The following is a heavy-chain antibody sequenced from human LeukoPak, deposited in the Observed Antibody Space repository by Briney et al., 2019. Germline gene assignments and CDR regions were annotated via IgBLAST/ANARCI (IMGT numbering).Heavy chain of an antibody. D-gene: IGHD4-17*01. Sequence: SETLSLTCTVSGGSSSSGDYYWSWIRQPPGKGLEWIGYIYYSGSTYYNPSLKSRVTISVDTSKNQFSLKLSSLTAADTAVYYCASSSTVVGYFHHWGQGTLVTVSS. CDR3: ASSSTVVGYFHH. CDR2: IYYSGST. J-gene: IGHJ1*01. V-gene: IGHV4-30-4*01. CDR1: GGSSSSGDYY.